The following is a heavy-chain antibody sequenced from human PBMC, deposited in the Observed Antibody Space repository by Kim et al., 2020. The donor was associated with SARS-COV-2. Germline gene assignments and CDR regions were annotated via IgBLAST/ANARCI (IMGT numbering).Heavy chain of an antibody. Sequence: SETLSLTCTVSGGSISSYYWSWIRQPPGKGLEWIGYIYYSGSTNCNPSLKSRVTISVDTSKNQFSLKLSSVTAADTAVYYCARALNYYDFYFDYWGQGTLVTVSS. D-gene: IGHD3-16*01. CDR1: GGSISSYY. J-gene: IGHJ4*02. V-gene: IGHV4-59*01. CDR2: IYYSGST. CDR3: ARALNYYDFYFDY.